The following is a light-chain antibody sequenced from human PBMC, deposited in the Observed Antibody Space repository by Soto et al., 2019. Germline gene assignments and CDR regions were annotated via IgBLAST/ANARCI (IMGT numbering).Light chain of an antibody. V-gene: IGLV2-8*01. CDR2: EVT. J-gene: IGLJ2*01. Sequence: QSVLTQPPSASGSPGQSVTIFCTGTSSDVGGYKYVSWYQHHPGKAPKVVIYEVTKRPSGVPDRFSGSQSGNTASLTVSGLQAEDEADYYCSSYGGTNNVVFGGGTKLTVL. CDR3: SSYGGTNNVV. CDR1: SSDVGGYKY.